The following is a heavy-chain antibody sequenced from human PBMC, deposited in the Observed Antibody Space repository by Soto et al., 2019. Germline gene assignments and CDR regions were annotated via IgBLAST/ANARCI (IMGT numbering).Heavy chain of an antibody. D-gene: IGHD6-19*01. CDR3: ARSAGWYAVHS. Sequence: QVQLQESGPGLVKPSGTLSLTCAVSGDSVSSPYYWCWVRQPPGKGLEWIGEVFHTGTTSYNPSLRRXVTISMDKSINQFSLDLSSVTAADTAVYYCARSAGWYAVHSWGPGTLVLVSS. CDR2: VFHTGTT. J-gene: IGHJ4*02. CDR1: GDSVSSPYY. V-gene: IGHV4-4*02.